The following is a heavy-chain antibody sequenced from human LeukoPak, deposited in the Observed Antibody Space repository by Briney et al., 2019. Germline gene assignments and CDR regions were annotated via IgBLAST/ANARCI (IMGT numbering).Heavy chain of an antibody. V-gene: IGHV3-7*01. D-gene: IGHD1-26*01. Sequence: GGSLRLSCAASGFTFSDYWMTWVRQAPGKGLEWVANIKQGGSEKYYVDSVKGRFTISRDNAKNSLYLQMNSLRAEDTAIYYCARDLRIVSGSYLDYWGQGTLVTVSS. CDR3: ARDLRIVSGSYLDY. J-gene: IGHJ4*02. CDR1: GFTFSDYW. CDR2: IKQGGSEK.